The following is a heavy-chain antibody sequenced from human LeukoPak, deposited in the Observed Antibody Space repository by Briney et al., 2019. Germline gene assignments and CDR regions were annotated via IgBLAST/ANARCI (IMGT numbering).Heavy chain of an antibody. CDR1: GGSISSHY. J-gene: IGHJ4*02. Sequence: SETLSLTCTVSGGSISSHYWSWIRQPPGKGLEWMGYIYYSGSTNYNPSLKSRVTISVDTSKNQFSLKLSSVTAADTAVYYCARADNWNYGYFDYWGQGTLVTVSS. CDR2: IYYSGST. D-gene: IGHD1-7*01. V-gene: IGHV4-59*11. CDR3: ARADNWNYGYFDY.